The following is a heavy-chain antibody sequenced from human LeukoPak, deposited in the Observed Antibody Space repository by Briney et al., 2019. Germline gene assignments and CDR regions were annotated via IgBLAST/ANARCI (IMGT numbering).Heavy chain of an antibody. D-gene: IGHD3-10*01. CDR2: VDDSGTS. CDR1: GGSFSGYQ. V-gene: IGHV4-34*01. Sequence: SETLSLTCAVYGGSFSGYQWGWVRQSPGKGLEWIGEVDDSGTSNYNPALKSRVTISVDTSKNQFSLKLSSVTAADTAVYYCASVRGYYGSGSLGYWGQGTLVTVSS. CDR3: ASVRGYYGSGSLGY. J-gene: IGHJ4*02.